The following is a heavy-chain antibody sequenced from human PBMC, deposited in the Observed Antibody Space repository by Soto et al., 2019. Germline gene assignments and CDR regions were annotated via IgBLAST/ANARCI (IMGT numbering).Heavy chain of an antibody. V-gene: IGHV4-31*03. CDR3: ARAPETPSILGVALPYFFDY. Sequence: SETLSLTCTFSGFSISSGTSYWSWIRQRPGKGLEWIGYIFYSGSFYYTPSLRGRVMILADTSKNQFTLRLSSVTAADTAVYYCARAPETPSILGVALPYFFDYWGQGALVTVSS. D-gene: IGHD3-3*01. J-gene: IGHJ4*02. CDR2: IFYSGSF. CDR1: GFSISSGTSY.